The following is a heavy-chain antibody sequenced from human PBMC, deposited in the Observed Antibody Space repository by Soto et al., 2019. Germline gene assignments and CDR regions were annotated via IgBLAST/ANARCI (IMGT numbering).Heavy chain of an antibody. CDR2: TYYRSKWYN. Sequence: SQTLSLTCAISGGSVSSNSAAWNWIRQSPSRGLEWLGRTYYRSKWYNEYAVSVKSRITINPDTSKKKFSLQMKSETPEDTAVYYCAKREAATGAFHIWGQGTMV. D-gene: IGHD2-15*01. CDR3: AKREAATGAFHI. V-gene: IGHV6-1*01. CDR1: GGSVSSNSAA. J-gene: IGHJ3*02.